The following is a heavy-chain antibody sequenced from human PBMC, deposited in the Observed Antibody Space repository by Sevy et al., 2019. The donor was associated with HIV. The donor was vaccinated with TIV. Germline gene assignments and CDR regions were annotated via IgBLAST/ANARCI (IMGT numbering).Heavy chain of an antibody. D-gene: IGHD3-16*01. CDR1: GIIFSNSA. CDR3: AAEDMTTFGAPLRVFDI. V-gene: IGHV1-58*01. J-gene: IGHJ3*02. Sequence: ASVKVSCTASGIIFSNSAVQWVRQTRGPRLEWIGWIVVGRGVSDYAQKFQQRVTISRDVSTRTAYRELSSLRSEDTAVYYCAAEDMTTFGAPLRVFDIWGQGTMVTVSS. CDR2: IVVGRGVS.